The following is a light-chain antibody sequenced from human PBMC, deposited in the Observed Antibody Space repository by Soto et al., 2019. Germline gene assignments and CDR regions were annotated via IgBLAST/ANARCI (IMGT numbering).Light chain of an antibody. CDR2: AAS. Sequence: DIQLTQSPSFLSASVGDRVTITCRASQGISSYLAWYQQKPGKAPKLLIYAASTLQSGVPLRFSGSGSRTSFTLTISSLQPEDFATYYCQQLLSYPITFGQGTRPEI. V-gene: IGKV1-9*01. CDR1: QGISSY. CDR3: QQLLSYPIT. J-gene: IGKJ5*01.